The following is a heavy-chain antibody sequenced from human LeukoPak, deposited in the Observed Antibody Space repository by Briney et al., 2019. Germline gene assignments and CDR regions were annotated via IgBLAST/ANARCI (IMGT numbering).Heavy chain of an antibody. V-gene: IGHV1-24*01. Sequence: ASVKVSCKISGYTLSGLTMHWVRQAPGKGLEWMGGFDTEDGETIYAQKFQGRVTMTEDTFTDTAYMELSSLRSEDTAVYYCRAGNFDYWGQGTLVTVSS. CDR2: FDTEDGET. D-gene: IGHD6-19*01. CDR1: GYTLSGLT. J-gene: IGHJ4*02. CDR3: RAGNFDY.